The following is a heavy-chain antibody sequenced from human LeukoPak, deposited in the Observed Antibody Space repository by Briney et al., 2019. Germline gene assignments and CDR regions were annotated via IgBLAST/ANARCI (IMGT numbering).Heavy chain of an antibody. CDR2: ISWNSGSI. CDR3: AKDRSYDSSGYTFDY. J-gene: IGHJ4*02. V-gene: IGHV3-9*01. D-gene: IGHD3-22*01. Sequence: AGGSLRLSCAASGFTVSSNYMSWVRQAPGKGLEWVSGISWNSGSIGYADSVKGRFTISRDNAKNSLYLQMNSLRAEDTALYYCAKDRSYDSSGYTFDYWGQGTLVTVSS. CDR1: GFTVSSNY.